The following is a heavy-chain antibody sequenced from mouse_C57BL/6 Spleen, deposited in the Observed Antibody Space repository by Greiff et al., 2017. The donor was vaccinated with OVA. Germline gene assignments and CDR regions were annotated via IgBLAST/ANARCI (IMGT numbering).Heavy chain of an antibody. D-gene: IGHD1-1*01. CDR3: ARGSSSYDFDY. CDR2: LWTGGGT. J-gene: IGHJ2*01. V-gene: IGHV2-9-1*01. Sequence: VMLVESGPGLVAPSQSLSITCTVSGFSLTSYAISWVRQPPGKGLEWLGVLWTGGGTNYNSALKSRLSISKDNSKSQVFLKMNSLQTDDTARYYCARGSSSYDFDYWGQGTTLTVSS. CDR1: GFSLTSYA.